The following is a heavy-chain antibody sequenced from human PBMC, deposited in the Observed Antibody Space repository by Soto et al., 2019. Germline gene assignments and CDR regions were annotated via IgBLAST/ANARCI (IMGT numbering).Heavy chain of an antibody. J-gene: IGHJ6*02. Sequence: QVTLKESGPVLVKSTETLTLTCTVSGFSLSNARMGVSWIRQPPGKALEWLAHIFSNDEKSYSTSLKSSLTISMDTSKSQVVLTMTNMDPVDTATYYCARISNVGYSYGPTYYYYGRDVWGQGTTVTVSS. V-gene: IGHV2-26*01. CDR1: GFSLSNARMG. CDR2: IFSNDEK. CDR3: ARISNVGYSYGPTYYYYGRDV. D-gene: IGHD5-18*01.